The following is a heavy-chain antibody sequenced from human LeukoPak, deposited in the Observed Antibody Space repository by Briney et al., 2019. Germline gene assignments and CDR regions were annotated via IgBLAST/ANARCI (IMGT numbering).Heavy chain of an antibody. J-gene: IGHJ5*02. CDR3: ARGIDFEGLFVP. CDR2: INPNSGST. D-gene: IGHD3-16*02. Sequence: GSLKLSCTASGYTFTGYYMHWVRQAPGKGLEWMAWINPNSGSTNYAQYVKGRITISRDTSNSTAYMQLSRLRAEDTAVYYCARGIDFEGLFVPWGQGTLVTVSS. V-gene: IGHV1-2*02. CDR1: GYTFTGYY.